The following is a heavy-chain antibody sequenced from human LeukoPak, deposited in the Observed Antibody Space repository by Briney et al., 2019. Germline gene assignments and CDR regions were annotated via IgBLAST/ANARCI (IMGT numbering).Heavy chain of an antibody. J-gene: IGHJ5*02. CDR1: GFTFSSYS. Sequence: GGSLRLSCAASGFTFSSYSMPWVRQAPGKGLEYVSSISPYGGSTYYANSVKGRFTISRDNSKNTLHLQMGSLRAEDTAVYYCARTRDDYDSGSYLGWFDPWGQGTRVTVSS. CDR2: ISPYGGST. V-gene: IGHV3-64*01. D-gene: IGHD3-10*01. CDR3: ARTRDDYDSGSYLGWFDP.